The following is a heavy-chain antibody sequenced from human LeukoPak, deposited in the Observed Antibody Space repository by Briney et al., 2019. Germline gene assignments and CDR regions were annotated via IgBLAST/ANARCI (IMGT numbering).Heavy chain of an antibody. CDR1: GGSFSGYY. J-gene: IGHJ4*02. Sequence: SETLSLTCAVYGGSFSGYYWSWIRQPPGKGLEWIGEINHSGSTNYNPSLKSRVTISVDTSKNQFSLKLSSVTAADTAVYYCARGTPWTYYYDSSGYYYGRFDYWGQGTLVTVPS. V-gene: IGHV4-34*01. D-gene: IGHD3-22*01. CDR3: ARGTPWTYYYDSSGYYYGRFDY. CDR2: INHSGST.